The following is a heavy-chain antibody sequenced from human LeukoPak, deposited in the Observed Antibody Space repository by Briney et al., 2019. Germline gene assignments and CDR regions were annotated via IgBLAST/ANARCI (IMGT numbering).Heavy chain of an antibody. V-gene: IGHV1-2*06. CDR2: INPNTGDT. Sequence: ASVNVSCKASAYTFTAXYIHWVXQAPGQGLEWMGRINPNTGDTNYAQKFQGRVTMTRDTSISTAYMELSRLRSDDTAVYYCSRREEDYWGQGTLVTVSS. CDR3: SRREEDY. J-gene: IGHJ4*02. D-gene: IGHD5-24*01. CDR1: AYTFTAXY.